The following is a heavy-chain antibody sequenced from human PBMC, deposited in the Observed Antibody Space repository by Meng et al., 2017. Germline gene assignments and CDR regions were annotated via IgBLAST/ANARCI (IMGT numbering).Heavy chain of an antibody. CDR3: ARGPQTSIAVDY. CDR1: GFTFSSYA. J-gene: IGHJ4*02. V-gene: IGHV3-30*01. D-gene: IGHD6-19*01. CDR2: ISYDGSNK. Sequence: QVQLVGSGGGVVQPGRSLRLSCAASGFTFSSYAMHWVRQAPGKGLEWVAVISYDGSNKYYADSVKGRFTISRDNSKNTLYLQMNSLRAEDTAVYYCARGPQTSIAVDYWGQGTLVTVSS.